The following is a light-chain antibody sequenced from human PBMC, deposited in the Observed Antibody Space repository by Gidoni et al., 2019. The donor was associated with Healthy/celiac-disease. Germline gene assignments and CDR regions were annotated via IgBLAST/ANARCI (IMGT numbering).Light chain of an antibody. V-gene: IGKV3-11*01. CDR3: QQRSNWPPGLT. J-gene: IGKJ4*01. CDR1: QSVSSY. Sequence: DIVLTQSPATLSLSPGERATLSCRASQSVSSYLAWYQQKPGQAPRLLIYDASNRATGIPARFRGSGSGTDFTLTISSLDPEDVAVYYCQQRSNWPPGLTFGGGTKVEIK. CDR2: DAS.